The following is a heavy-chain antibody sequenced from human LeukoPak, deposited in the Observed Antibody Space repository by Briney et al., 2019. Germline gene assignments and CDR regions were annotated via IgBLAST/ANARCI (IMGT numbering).Heavy chain of an antibody. CDR1: GGSISPYY. V-gene: IGHV4-59*08. CDR2: IYYSGST. CDR3: ARHGGGGESYPRVFDY. J-gene: IGHJ4*02. D-gene: IGHD1-26*01. Sequence: SETLSLTCTASGGSISPYYWGWIRQPPGKGLEWIGYIYYSGSTNYNPSLKSRVIISVDTSKNQFSLKLNSVTAADTAMYYCARHGGGGESYPRVFDYWGRGNLVTVSS.